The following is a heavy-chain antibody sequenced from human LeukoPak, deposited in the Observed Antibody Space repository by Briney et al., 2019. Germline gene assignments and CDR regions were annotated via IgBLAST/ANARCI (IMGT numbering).Heavy chain of an antibody. D-gene: IGHD3-22*01. V-gene: IGHV4-34*01. J-gene: IGHJ4*02. Sequence: SETLSLTCAVYGGSFSGYYWSWIRQPPGKGLEWIAEINHSGGTNYNPSLKSRVTISVDTSKNQFSLKLSSVTTADTAVYYCARGRPNNYYYDSSGNCFDYWGQGTLVTVSS. CDR1: GGSFSGYY. CDR2: INHSGGT. CDR3: ARGRPNNYYYDSSGNCFDY.